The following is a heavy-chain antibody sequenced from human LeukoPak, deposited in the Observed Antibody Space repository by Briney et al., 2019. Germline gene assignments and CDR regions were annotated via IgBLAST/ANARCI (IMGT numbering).Heavy chain of an antibody. D-gene: IGHD6-19*01. J-gene: IGHJ4*02. Sequence: SETLSLTCTVSGGSISSSSYYWGWLRQPPGRGLEWLGSIYYSGSTYYNPSLKSRVTISVDTSKNQFSLKLSSVTAADTAVYYCARHYGSGWYLDYWGQGTLVTVSS. CDR2: IYYSGST. CDR1: GGSISSSSYY. CDR3: ARHYGSGWYLDY. V-gene: IGHV4-39*01.